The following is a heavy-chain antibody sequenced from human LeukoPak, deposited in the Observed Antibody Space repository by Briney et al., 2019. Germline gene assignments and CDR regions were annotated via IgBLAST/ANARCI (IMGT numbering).Heavy chain of an antibody. CDR3: ARGRMITFGGVIVSTHYYFDY. Sequence: SETLSLTCAVYGGSFSGYYWSWIRQPPGKGLEWIGEINHSGSTNYNPSLKSRVTISVDTSKNQFSLKLSSVTAADTAVYYCARGRMITFGGVIVSTHYYFDYWGQGTLVTVSS. D-gene: IGHD3-16*02. CDR2: INHSGST. V-gene: IGHV4-34*01. CDR1: GGSFSGYY. J-gene: IGHJ4*02.